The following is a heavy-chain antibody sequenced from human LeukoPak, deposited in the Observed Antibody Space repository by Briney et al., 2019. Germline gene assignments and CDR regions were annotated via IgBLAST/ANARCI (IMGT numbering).Heavy chain of an antibody. CDR2: INHSGST. CDR3: ARGAPYCSSTSCPFVDY. CDR1: GGSFSGYY. Sequence: PSETLSLTCAVYGGSFSGYYWSWIRQPPGKGLEWIGEINHSGSTNYNPSLKSRVTISVDTSKNQFSLKLSSVTAADTAVYYCARGAPYCSSTSCPFVDYWGQGTLVTVGS. D-gene: IGHD2-2*01. V-gene: IGHV4-34*01. J-gene: IGHJ4*02.